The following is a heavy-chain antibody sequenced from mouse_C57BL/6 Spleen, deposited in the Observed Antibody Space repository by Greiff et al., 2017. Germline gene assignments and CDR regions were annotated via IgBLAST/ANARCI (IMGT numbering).Heavy chain of an antibody. J-gene: IGHJ4*01. V-gene: IGHV1-64*01. CDR2: IHPNSGST. CDR3: ARRGYAHYYAMDY. Sequence: QVQLQQPGAELVKPGASVKLSCKASGYTFTSYWMPWVKQRPGQGLEWIGMIHPNSGSTNYNEKFKSKATLTVDKSSSTAYMQLSSLTSEDSAVYYCARRGYAHYYAMDYWGQGTSVTVSS. CDR1: GYTFTSYW. D-gene: IGHD2-2*01.